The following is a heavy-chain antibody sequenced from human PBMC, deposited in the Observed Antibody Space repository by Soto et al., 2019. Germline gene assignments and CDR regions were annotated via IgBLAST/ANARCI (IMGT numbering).Heavy chain of an antibody. CDR3: TRGHPNSPRCQDV. Sequence: SETLSLTCTVSGDSISTKYWTWIRQPPGKQLEWIEYMSSAGTTNYNPSIKSRLTISVDTSKNQISLSLSSVTAADTAVYYCTRGHPNSPRCQDVWGQGILVT. CDR2: MSSAGTT. D-gene: IGHD5-18*01. J-gene: IGHJ4*02. V-gene: IGHV4-59*01. CDR1: GDSISTKY.